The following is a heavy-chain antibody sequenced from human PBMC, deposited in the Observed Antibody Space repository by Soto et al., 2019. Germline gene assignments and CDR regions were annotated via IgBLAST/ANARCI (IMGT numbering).Heavy chain of an antibody. CDR1: GYTFTSYD. CDR2: MNPNSGNT. V-gene: IGHV1-8*01. J-gene: IGHJ4*02. Sequence: QVQLVQSGAEVKKPGASVKVSCKASGYTFTSYDINWVRQAPGPGLEWMGWMNPNSGNTGDARKFLGGITMTGATSTGTAYMELRSLRSDDTSVYYCARGMKPAAMFGNFDSWGQGTLVTISS. D-gene: IGHD2-2*01. CDR3: ARGMKPAAMFGNFDS.